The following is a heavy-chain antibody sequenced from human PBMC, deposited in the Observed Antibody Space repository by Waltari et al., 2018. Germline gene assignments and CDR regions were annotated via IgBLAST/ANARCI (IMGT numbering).Heavy chain of an antibody. CDR3: ARSFGGSGSYKFDF. CDR1: GGSISTSTHY. CDR2: VYYNGNV. D-gene: IGHD3-10*01. V-gene: IGHV4-39*02. Sequence: QLQLQESGPRLVKSSETLSLTCTVPGGSISTSTHYWAWIRQTPGKGPECIGSVYYNGNVYYNPSLESRVTMSVDTSKNHFSLDLESVTTPDTSIYFCARSFGGSGSYKFDFWGQGILVTVSS. J-gene: IGHJ4*02.